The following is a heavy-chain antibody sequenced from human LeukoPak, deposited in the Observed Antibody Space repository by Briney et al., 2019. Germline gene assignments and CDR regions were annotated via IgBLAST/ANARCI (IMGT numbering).Heavy chain of an antibody. Sequence: GSLRLSCAASGFTFSSYSMNWVRQAPGKGLEWVSSISSSSSYIYYADSVKGRFTISRDNAKNSLYLQMNSLRAEDTAVYYCARVTRIAVAGTDYWGQGTLVTVSS. CDR1: GFTFSSYS. D-gene: IGHD6-19*01. J-gene: IGHJ4*02. V-gene: IGHV3-21*01. CDR2: ISSSSSYI. CDR3: ARVTRIAVAGTDY.